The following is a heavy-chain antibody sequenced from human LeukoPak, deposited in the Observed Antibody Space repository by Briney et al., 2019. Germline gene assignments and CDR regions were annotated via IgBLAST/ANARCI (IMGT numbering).Heavy chain of an antibody. V-gene: IGHV3-23*01. CDR3: AKGLYSSSWYFDY. CDR1: GFTFSSYA. CDR2: ISGSGDNT. J-gene: IGHJ4*02. D-gene: IGHD6-13*01. Sequence: GGSLRLSCAAAGFTFSSYAMTWVRQAPGKGLEWVSSISGSGDNTYYADSVKGRFTVSRDNSKNTLYLQMNSLRAEDTAVYYCAKGLYSSSWYFDYWGQGTLVAVSS.